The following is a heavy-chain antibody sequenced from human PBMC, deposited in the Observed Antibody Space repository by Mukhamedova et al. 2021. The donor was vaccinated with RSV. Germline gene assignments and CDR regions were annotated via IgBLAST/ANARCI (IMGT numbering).Heavy chain of an antibody. CDR3: ARREFLLHFDL. J-gene: IGHJ2*01. D-gene: IGHD2/OR15-2a*01. Sequence: SRVTISVDTSKNQFSLKLSSVTAADTAVYYCARREFLLHFDLWGRGTLVTVSS. V-gene: IGHV4-30-2*04.